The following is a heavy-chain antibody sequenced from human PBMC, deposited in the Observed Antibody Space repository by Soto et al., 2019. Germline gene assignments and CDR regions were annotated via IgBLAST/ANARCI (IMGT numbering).Heavy chain of an antibody. CDR3: ARADRQLRFTLDY. Sequence: QVELQESGPGLVKPSQTLSLTCTVSGGSISSGGYYGSWIRQHPGKGLEWIGYIYYSGSTYYNPSLKSRVTISVDTSKNQFSLKLSSVTAADTAVYYCARADRQLRFTLDYWGQGTLVSVSS. D-gene: IGHD5-18*01. V-gene: IGHV4-31*03. CDR1: GGSISSGGYY. J-gene: IGHJ4*02. CDR2: IYYSGST.